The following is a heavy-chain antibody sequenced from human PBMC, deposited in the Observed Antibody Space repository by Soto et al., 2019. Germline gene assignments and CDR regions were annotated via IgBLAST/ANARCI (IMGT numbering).Heavy chain of an antibody. CDR3: VSQRTTVLTQAYFDY. J-gene: IGHJ4*02. CDR1: GGSVTNSSYF. Sequence: SETLSLTCTVSGGSVTNSSYFWGWIRQSPGKGLEWIGSVYYRGRSYSKSSVKSRVTISVDTSKNQFSLNFNSVTASDTALYYCVSQRTTVLTQAYFDYWGPG. D-gene: IGHD4-17*01. CDR2: VYYRGRS. V-gene: IGHV4-39*01.